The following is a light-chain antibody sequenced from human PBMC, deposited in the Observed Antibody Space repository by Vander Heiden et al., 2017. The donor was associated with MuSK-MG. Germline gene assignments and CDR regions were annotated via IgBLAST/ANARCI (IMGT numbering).Light chain of an antibody. V-gene: IGLV3-1*01. Sequence: SSELTQGPSVSVSPGQTASITCSGDKLGDRYISWYRPEPGQSPVIVIYEDVKRTSVIHERFAASNSVNTATPTISGTQAGDDAYYYSQEWNSSNVVFGGGTKLTVL. J-gene: IGLJ2*01. CDR3: QEWNSSNVV. CDR1: KLGDRY. CDR2: EDV.